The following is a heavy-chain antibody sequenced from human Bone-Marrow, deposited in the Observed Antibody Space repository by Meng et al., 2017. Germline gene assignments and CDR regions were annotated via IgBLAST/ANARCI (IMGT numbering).Heavy chain of an antibody. Sequence: SGPTLVKPTQTLTLTCTFSGFSLSTSGMCVSWVRQPPGKALEWLALIDWDDDKYYSTSLKTRLTISKDTSKNQVVLTMTNMDPVDTATYHCARGYYDSSGYNAFDIWGQGTVVTVSS. CDR2: IDWDDDK. V-gene: IGHV2-70*20. CDR1: GFSLSTSGMC. D-gene: IGHD3-22*01. J-gene: IGHJ3*02. CDR3: ARGYYDSSGYNAFDI.